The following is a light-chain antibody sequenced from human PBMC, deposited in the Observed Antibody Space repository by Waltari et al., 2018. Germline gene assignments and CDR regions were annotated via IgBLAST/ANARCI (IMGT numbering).Light chain of an antibody. J-gene: IGKJ3*01. CDR3: QQSDNWPPLFT. Sequence: ETVMTQSPATLSVSPGERVTFSCRASQSVGNKLAWYQQKPGQAPRLLIYGASTRATGIPARVSGSGSGTEFTLTISSLQSEDFAVYYCQQSDNWPPLFTFGPGTKVDIK. CDR2: GAS. V-gene: IGKV3-15*01. CDR1: QSVGNK.